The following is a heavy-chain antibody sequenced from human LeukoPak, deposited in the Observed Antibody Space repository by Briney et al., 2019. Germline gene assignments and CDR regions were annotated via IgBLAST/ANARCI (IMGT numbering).Heavy chain of an antibody. D-gene: IGHD3-22*01. V-gene: IGHV4-30-4*01. J-gene: IGHJ5*02. Sequence: SETLSLTCTISGGSISSGDYYWSWIRQPPGKGLEWIAYMYYSGSTYYNPSLKSRVTMSADTSKNQLSPKLSSVTAADTAVYYCARPYYYDSRIDPWGQGILVTVSS. CDR3: ARPYYYDSRIDP. CDR1: GGSISSGDYY. CDR2: MYYSGST.